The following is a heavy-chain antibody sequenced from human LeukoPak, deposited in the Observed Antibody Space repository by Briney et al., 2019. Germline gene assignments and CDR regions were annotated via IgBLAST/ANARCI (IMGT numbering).Heavy chain of an antibody. CDR1: GFTVSSNY. CDR2: IYSGGST. D-gene: IGHD1-26*01. CDR3: AREGGSYWGFDY. V-gene: IGHV3-66*01. Sequence: GGSLRLSCAASGFTVSSNYMSWVRQAPGKGLEWVSVIYSGGSTYYADSVKGRLTISRDNSKNTLYLQMNSLRAEDTAVYYCAREGGSYWGFDYWGQGTLVTVSS. J-gene: IGHJ4*02.